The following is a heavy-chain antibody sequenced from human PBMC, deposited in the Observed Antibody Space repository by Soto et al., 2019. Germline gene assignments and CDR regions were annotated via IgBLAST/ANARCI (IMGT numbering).Heavy chain of an antibody. CDR1: GYSFTSYW. V-gene: IGHV5-51*01. D-gene: IGHD2-15*01. Sequence: PGESLKISCNGSGYSFTSYWIGWVRQMPGKGLEWMGIIYPGDSDTRYSPSFQGQVTISADKSISTAYLQWSSLKASDTAMYYCAKTSVVVAATSADYYYYGMDVWGQGTTVTVSS. J-gene: IGHJ6*02. CDR2: IYPGDSDT. CDR3: AKTSVVVAATSADYYYYGMDV.